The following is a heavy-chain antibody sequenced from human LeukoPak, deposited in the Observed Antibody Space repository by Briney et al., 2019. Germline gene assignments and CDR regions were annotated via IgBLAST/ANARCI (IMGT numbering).Heavy chain of an antibody. CDR3: ARGGTYGSGRNQHTTLDY. J-gene: IGHJ4*02. D-gene: IGHD3-10*01. Sequence: PSETLSHTCTVSGGSISNDYWSWIRQAARKELEWIGRIYTRGNTNYNPSLKSRVNISLDKSKKQFSLNLNSVTAADTAVYYCARGGTYGSGRNQHTTLDYWGQGTLVTVSS. CDR1: GGSISNDY. V-gene: IGHV4-4*07. CDR2: IYTRGNT.